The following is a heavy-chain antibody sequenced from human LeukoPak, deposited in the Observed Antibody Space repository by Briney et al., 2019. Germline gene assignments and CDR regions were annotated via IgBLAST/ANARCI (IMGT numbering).Heavy chain of an antibody. J-gene: IGHJ4*02. Sequence: GGSLRLSCAASGFTFSSYAMHWVRQGPGKGLEWVAYISHHGSNKYYADSVKGRFTISRDNSKRTLYLQMNNLRADDTAVYYCAKDGSWSCTDWGQGALVTVSS. D-gene: IGHD2-8*02. V-gene: IGHV3-30*02. CDR2: ISHHGSNK. CDR3: AKDGSWSCTD. CDR1: GFTFSSYA.